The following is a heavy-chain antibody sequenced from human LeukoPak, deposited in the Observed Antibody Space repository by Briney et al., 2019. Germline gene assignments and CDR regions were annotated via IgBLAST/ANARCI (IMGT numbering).Heavy chain of an antibody. CDR3: ARVRGSYYPYYYYYYMDV. V-gene: IGHV4-34*01. CDR2: INHSGST. J-gene: IGHJ6*03. Sequence: SETLSLTCAVYGGSFSGYYWSWIRQPPGKGLEWIGEINHSGSTNYNPSLKSRVTISVDTSKNQFSLKLSSVTAADTAVYYCARVRGSYYPYYYYYYMDVWGKGTTVTISS. D-gene: IGHD1-26*01. CDR1: GGSFSGYY.